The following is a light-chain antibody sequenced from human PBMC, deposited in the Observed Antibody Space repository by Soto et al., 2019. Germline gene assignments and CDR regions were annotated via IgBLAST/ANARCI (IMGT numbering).Light chain of an antibody. J-gene: IGLJ1*01. CDR1: SSDVGAYNY. CDR3: CSYAGTYSYV. Sequence: QSVLTQPRSASGSPGQSVTISCTGTSSDVGAYNYVSWYQQHPGKAPKFMIYDVSKRPSGVPDRFSGSKSGNTASLTISGLQAEDEADYYCCSYAGTYSYVFGTGTKV. V-gene: IGLV2-11*01. CDR2: DVS.